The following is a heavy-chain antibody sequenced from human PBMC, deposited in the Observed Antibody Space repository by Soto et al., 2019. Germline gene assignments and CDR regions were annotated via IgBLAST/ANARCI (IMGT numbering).Heavy chain of an antibody. D-gene: IGHD6-6*01. V-gene: IGHV3-30*18. CDR1: GFTFSSYG. CDR3: ANSAARQGWEYFDY. CDR2: ISYDGSNK. J-gene: IGHJ4*02. Sequence: QVQLVESGGGVVQPGRSLRLSCAASGFTFSSYGIHWVRQAPGKGLEWVAVISYDGSNKYYADSVKGRFSISRDNSKNTLYLQMKSLRAEDTAVYYCANSAARQGWEYFDYWGQGTLVTVSS.